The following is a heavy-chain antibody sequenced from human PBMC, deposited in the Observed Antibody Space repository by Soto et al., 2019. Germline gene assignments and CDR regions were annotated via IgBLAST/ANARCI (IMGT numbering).Heavy chain of an antibody. Sequence: QLQLQESGPGLVKPSETLSLTCTVSGGSISSSPYYWGWLRQPPGKGLECIGIINYSGTTYNNPSLKSRVTISVDTTKNQFSLNLKSVTAADTAVYYCARAGNWFDPWGQGTLVTVSS. CDR1: GGSISSSPYY. V-gene: IGHV4-39*01. D-gene: IGHD3-10*01. CDR3: ARAGNWFDP. J-gene: IGHJ5*02. CDR2: INYSGTT.